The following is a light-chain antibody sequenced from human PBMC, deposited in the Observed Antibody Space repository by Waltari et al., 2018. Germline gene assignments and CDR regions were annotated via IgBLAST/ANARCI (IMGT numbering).Light chain of an antibody. CDR2: DVS. Sequence: QSALTQPASVSGSPGQSITISCTGSNSDVGDFAFASWSPQHHSEPPNLLIYDVSNRPSGVSHRFSGSKSGNTASLTISGLQAEDEADYYCSSYTASRALEVLFGGGTKLTVL. CDR1: NSDVGDFAF. CDR3: SSYTASRALEVL. V-gene: IGLV2-14*03. J-gene: IGLJ2*01.